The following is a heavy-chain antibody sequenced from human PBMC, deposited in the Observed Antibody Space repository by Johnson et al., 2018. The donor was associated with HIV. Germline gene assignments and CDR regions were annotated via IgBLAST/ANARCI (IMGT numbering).Heavy chain of an antibody. Sequence: QVQLVESGGGVVQPGRSLRLSCAPSGFTFSSYAMHWVRQAPGKGLEWVAVISYDGNIKYYADSVKGRFTISRDNSKNTLYLQMNSLRDEDTAFYYCARGLVTGTTFDAFDIWGQGTMVTVSS. J-gene: IGHJ3*02. CDR1: GFTFSSYA. D-gene: IGHD1-7*01. CDR2: ISYDGNIK. CDR3: ARGLVTGTTFDAFDI. V-gene: IGHV3-30-3*01.